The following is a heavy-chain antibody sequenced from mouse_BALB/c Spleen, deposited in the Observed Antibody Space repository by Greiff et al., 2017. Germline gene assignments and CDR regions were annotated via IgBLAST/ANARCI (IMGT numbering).Heavy chain of an antibody. CDR3: ARNYDYDGFYYAMDY. J-gene: IGHJ4*01. Sequence: EVKLVESGGGLVKPGGSLKLSCAASGFTFSDYYMYWVRQTPEKRLEWVATISDGGSYTYYPDSVKGRFTISRDNAKNNLYLQMSSLKSEDTAMYYCARNYDYDGFYYAMDYWGQGTSVTVSS. V-gene: IGHV5-4*02. CDR1: GFTFSDYY. D-gene: IGHD2-4*01. CDR2: ISDGGSYT.